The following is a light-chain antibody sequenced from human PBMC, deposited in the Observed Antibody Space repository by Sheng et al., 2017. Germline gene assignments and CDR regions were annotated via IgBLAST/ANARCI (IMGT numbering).Light chain of an antibody. CDR1: SSDVGIYNY. V-gene: IGLV2-14*03. CDR3: SSYTATSTVI. J-gene: IGLJ2*01. Sequence: QSALTQPASVSGSPGQSITISCSGTSSDVGIYNYVSWYQQHPGKAPKLMIYDVTHRPSGISNRFSGSNSGNTASLTISGLQGEDEADYYCSSYTATSTVIFGGGTKLT. CDR2: DVT.